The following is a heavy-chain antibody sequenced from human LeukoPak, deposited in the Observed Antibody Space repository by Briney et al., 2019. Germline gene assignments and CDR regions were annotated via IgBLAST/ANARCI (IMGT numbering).Heavy chain of an antibody. CDR1: GYTFTSYY. CDR2: INPIGGST. CDR3: ARTRRGYCSSTSCYNWFDP. V-gene: IGHV1-46*01. D-gene: IGHD2-2*01. J-gene: IGHJ5*02. Sequence: ASVKVSCKASGYTFTSYYMHWVRQAPGQGLEWMGIINPIGGSTSYAQKFQGRVTITRDTSTSTVYMDLSSLRPEDTAVYYCARTRRGYCSSTSCYNWFDPWGQGTLVTVSS.